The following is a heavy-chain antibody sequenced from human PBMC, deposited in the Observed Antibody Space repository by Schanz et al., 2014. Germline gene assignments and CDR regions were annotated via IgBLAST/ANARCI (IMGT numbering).Heavy chain of an antibody. CDR2: ISSDGNQQ. D-gene: IGHD3-9*01. CDR1: GFTFSNYA. J-gene: IGHJ4*02. Sequence: QVQLVESGGGVVRPGGSLRLSCAGSGFTFSNYAIHWVRQAPGKGLEWVGVISSDGNQQYYVDSVRGRFTMSRDNSKNTLYLQMNSLRAEDTAVYYCAKDHAGSDILTALGNWGQGTLVTVSS. CDR3: AKDHAGSDILTALGN. V-gene: IGHV3-30*04.